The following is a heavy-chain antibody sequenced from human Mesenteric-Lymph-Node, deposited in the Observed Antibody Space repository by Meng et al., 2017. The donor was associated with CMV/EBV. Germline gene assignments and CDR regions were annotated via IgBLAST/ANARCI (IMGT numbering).Heavy chain of an antibody. CDR2: SYYSGGS. CDR1: SSHSHY. CDR3: VGDISRAWFYY. J-gene: IGHJ4*02. V-gene: IGHV4-39*02. D-gene: IGHD3-3*02. Sequence: SSHSHYWGWIRQPPGKGLEWIATSYYSGGSYYNPSLKSRVTISVDTAKNEFSLKLRFVTAADTAVYYCVGDISRAWFYYWGQGTLVTVSS.